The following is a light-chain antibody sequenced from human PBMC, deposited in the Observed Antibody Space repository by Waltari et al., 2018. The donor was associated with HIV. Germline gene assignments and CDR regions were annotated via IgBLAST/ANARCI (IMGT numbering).Light chain of an antibody. V-gene: IGKV1-39*01. CDR1: QNISSY. CDR2: AAS. CDR3: QQSFNTPLT. Sequence: DIQMTQSPSSLFALIGDRVTLTCRASQNISSYLNWYQQKPGKAPRFLIYAASSLQSGVPSTFSGSGSGTDFTLTISSLQREDFATYYCQQSFNTPLTFGGGTKVEIK. J-gene: IGKJ4*01.